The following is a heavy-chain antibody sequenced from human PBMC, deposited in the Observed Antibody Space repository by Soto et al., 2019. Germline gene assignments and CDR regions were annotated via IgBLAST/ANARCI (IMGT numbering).Heavy chain of an antibody. CDR1: GYTFTGYY. J-gene: IGHJ5*02. CDR2: INPNSGGT. V-gene: IGHV1-2*04. D-gene: IGHD3-10*01. CDR3: AQDSLAYYGSGKSGRFDP. Sequence: QVQLVQSGAEVKKPGASVKVSCKASGYTFTGYYMHWVRQAPGQGLEWMGWINPNSGGTNYAQKFQGWVTMTRDTSISTAYMELSRLRSDDTAVYYRAQDSLAYYGSGKSGRFDPWGQGTLVTVCS.